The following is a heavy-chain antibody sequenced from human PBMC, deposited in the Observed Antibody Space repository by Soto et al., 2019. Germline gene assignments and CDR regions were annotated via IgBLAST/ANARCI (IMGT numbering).Heavy chain of an antibody. CDR3: ARPYYRSRAVYYGMDV. CDR2: IDPSDSYT. J-gene: IGHJ6*02. Sequence: GESLKISCKGSGYSFTSYWISWVRQMPGEGLEWMGRIDPSDSYTNYSPSFQGHVTISADKSISTAYLQWSSLKASDTAMYYCARPYYRSRAVYYGMDVWGQGTTVTVSS. CDR1: GYSFTSYW. V-gene: IGHV5-10-1*01. D-gene: IGHD3-10*01.